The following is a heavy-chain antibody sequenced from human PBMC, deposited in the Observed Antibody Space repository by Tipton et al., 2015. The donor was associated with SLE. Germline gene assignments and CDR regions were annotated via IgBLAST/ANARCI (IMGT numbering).Heavy chain of an antibody. V-gene: IGHV4-59*04. CDR3: ASSIVGATNYYYGMDV. CDR2: VYYSGST. CDR1: GDSISHYF. J-gene: IGHJ6*02. D-gene: IGHD1-26*01. Sequence: TLSLTCTVSGDSISHYFWSWIRQPPGKQLEWIGSVYYSGSTYYSPSLKSRVTVSIDTSNNQFSLKLSSVTAADTAVYYCASSIVGATNYYYGMDVWGQGTTVTVSS.